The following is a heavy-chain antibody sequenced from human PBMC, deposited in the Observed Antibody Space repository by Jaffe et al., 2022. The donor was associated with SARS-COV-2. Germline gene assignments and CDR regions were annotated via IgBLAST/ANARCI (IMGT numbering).Heavy chain of an antibody. CDR1: GYTFTSYG. V-gene: IGHV1-18*01. Sequence: QVQLVQSGAEVKKPGASVKVSCKASGYTFTSYGISWVRQAPGQGLEWMGWISAYNGNTNYAQKLQGRVTMTTDTSTSTAYMELRSLRSDDTAVYYCARVKGFDWLLYMDYYYGMDVWGQGTTVTVSS. CDR3: ARVKGFDWLLYMDYYYGMDV. D-gene: IGHD3-9*01. J-gene: IGHJ6*02. CDR2: ISAYNGNT.